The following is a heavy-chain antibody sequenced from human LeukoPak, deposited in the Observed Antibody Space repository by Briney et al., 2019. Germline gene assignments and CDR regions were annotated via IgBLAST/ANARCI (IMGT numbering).Heavy chain of an antibody. D-gene: IGHD2-2*01. V-gene: IGHV3-23*01. CDR2: ISGSGSST. CDR1: GFTFSSYG. Sequence: PGGSLRLSCAASGFTFSSYGMSWVRQAPGKGLKWVSAISGSGSSTYYADSVKGRFTISRDNSENTLSLQMSSLRAEDTAVYYCAKDRGYAQRLSDYWGQGTLVTVSS. J-gene: IGHJ4*02. CDR3: AKDRGYAQRLSDY.